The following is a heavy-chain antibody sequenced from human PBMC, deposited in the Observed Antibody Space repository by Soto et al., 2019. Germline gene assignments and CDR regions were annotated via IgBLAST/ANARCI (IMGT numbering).Heavy chain of an antibody. CDR2: ISNSDGSST. J-gene: IGHJ4*02. V-gene: IGHV3-74*01. D-gene: IGHD6-13*01. CDR1: GFIFSTYD. CDR3: ASKYGGSSSCLGN. Sequence: GGSLRLSCAASGFIFSTYDMSWVRQAPGKGLEWVSTISNSDGSSTSYADSVKGRFTISRDNAKNTLYLQMNSLRAKDTAVYYCASKYGGSSSCLGNWGQGTLVTVSS.